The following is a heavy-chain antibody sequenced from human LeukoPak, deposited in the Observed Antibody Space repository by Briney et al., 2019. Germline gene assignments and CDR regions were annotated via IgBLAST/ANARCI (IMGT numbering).Heavy chain of an antibody. CDR1: GFIFSDSY. CDR2: ISSDGSTR. D-gene: IGHD4-11*01. Sequence: PGGSLRLSCAASGFIFSDSYMSWIRQAPGKGLEWVSYISSDGSTRYADSVKGRFTISRDNAKNSLYLQMNNLRAEDTAVYYCARRMDTVTTWIYWGQGTLVTVSS. J-gene: IGHJ4*02. V-gene: IGHV3-11*01. CDR3: ARRMDTVTTWIY.